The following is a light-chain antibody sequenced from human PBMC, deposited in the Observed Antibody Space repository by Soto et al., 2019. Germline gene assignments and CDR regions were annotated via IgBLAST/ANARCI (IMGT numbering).Light chain of an antibody. CDR3: SSYAGSDYV. Sequence: QSALTQPPSASGSPGQSVTIFCPGTSSDVGGYNYVSWYQQHPGKAPKLMIYEVSKRPSGVPDRFSGSKSGNTASLTVSGLQAEDEADYYCSSYAGSDYVFGTGTKVTVL. V-gene: IGLV2-8*01. CDR1: SSDVGGYNY. CDR2: EVS. J-gene: IGLJ1*01.